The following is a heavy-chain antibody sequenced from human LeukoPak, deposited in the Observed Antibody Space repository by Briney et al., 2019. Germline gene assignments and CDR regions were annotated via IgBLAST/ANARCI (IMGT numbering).Heavy chain of an antibody. CDR2: IWYDGSNK. V-gene: IGHV3-33*01. D-gene: IGHD6-13*01. Sequence: GGSLRLSCAASGFTFSSYGMHWVRQAPGKGLEWVAVIWYDGSNKYYAGSVKGRFTISRDNSKNTLYLQMNGLRAEDTAVYYCARSGIAAAGTSNYKYYFDYWGQGTLVTVSS. CDR3: ARSGIAAAGTSNYKYYFDY. CDR1: GFTFSSYG. J-gene: IGHJ4*02.